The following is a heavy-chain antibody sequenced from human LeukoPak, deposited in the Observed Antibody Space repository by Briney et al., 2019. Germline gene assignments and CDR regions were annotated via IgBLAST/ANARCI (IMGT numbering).Heavy chain of an antibody. Sequence: SETLSLTCAVYGGSFSGYYWGWVRQAPEKGLEWIAEISHSGRTNYKASLRSRVSVSVDISRNQFSLKLTSVIAADTAVYYCVRERASVFDIWGQGTVVTVSS. CDR2: ISHSGRT. V-gene: IGHV4-34*01. CDR3: VRERASVFDI. J-gene: IGHJ3*02. D-gene: IGHD1-26*01. CDR1: GGSFSGYY.